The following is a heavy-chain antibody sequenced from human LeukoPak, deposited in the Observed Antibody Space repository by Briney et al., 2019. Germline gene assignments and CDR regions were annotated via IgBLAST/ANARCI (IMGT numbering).Heavy chain of an antibody. CDR1: GGSFITYY. Sequence: SSETLSLTCTVSGGSFITYYWTWIRQPPGKELEWIGYIYSSGSTNYNPSLKSRVIISVDTSKNQFSLKLSSVTAADTAVYYCARDTRDGYNYILDPWGQGTLVTVSS. J-gene: IGHJ5*02. CDR2: IYSSGST. V-gene: IGHV4-59*01. CDR3: ARDTRDGYNYILDP. D-gene: IGHD5-24*01.